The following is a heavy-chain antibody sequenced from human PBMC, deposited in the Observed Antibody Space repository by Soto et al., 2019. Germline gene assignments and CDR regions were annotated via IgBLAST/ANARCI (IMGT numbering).Heavy chain of an antibody. CDR1: GFTFSPYT. D-gene: IGHD2-21*02. CDR2: ISHDGNEK. CDR3: ARGGGFCGADCYKGGIDY. J-gene: IGHJ4*02. Sequence: QVQLVESGGGVVQPGRSLRLSCAASGFTFSPYTMHWVRQTPGKGLEWVAVISHDGNEKSYADSVKGRFTISRDNSKNTLYLQMNSPRAEDTALYYCARGGGFCGADCYKGGIDYWGQGTLVTVSS. V-gene: IGHV3-30-3*01.